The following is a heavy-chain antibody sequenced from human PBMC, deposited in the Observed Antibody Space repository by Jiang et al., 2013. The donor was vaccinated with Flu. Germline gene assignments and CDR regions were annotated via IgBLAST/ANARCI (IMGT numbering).Heavy chain of an antibody. CDR3: ARDTTDYSAYGMDV. J-gene: IGHJ6*04. CDR2: IYYSGST. V-gene: IGHV4-59*12. Sequence: GSGLVKPSETLSLTCTVSGGSISSYYWSWIRQPPGKGLEWIGYIYYSGSTNYNPSLKSRVTISVDTSKNQFSLKLSSVTAADTAVYYCARDTTDYSAYGMDVWGKGTTVTVSS. CDR1: GGSISSYY. D-gene: IGHD2/OR15-2a*01.